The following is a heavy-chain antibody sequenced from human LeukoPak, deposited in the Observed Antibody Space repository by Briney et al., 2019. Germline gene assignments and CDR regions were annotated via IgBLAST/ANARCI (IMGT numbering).Heavy chain of an antibody. J-gene: IGHJ6*02. D-gene: IGHD2-21*01. Sequence: GGSLRLSCAASGFTFSSYWMSWVRPAPGKGLEWMANIKQDGSEKYYVDSVKGRFTISRDNAKNSLYLQMNSLSAENTAVYYCARAYRYGMDVWGQGTTVTVSS. V-gene: IGHV3-7*04. CDR3: ARAYRYGMDV. CDR2: IKQDGSEK. CDR1: GFTFSSYW.